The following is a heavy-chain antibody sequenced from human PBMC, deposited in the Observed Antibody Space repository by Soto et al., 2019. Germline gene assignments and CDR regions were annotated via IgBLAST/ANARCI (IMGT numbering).Heavy chain of an antibody. D-gene: IGHD3-10*01. V-gene: IGHV4-31*03. CDR2: IYYSGST. J-gene: IGHJ6*03. CDR3: AIGLYYYGSSYYRDV. Sequence: QVQLQESGPGLVKPSQTLSLTCTVSGGSISSGGYYWSWIRQHPGKGMEWIGYIYYSGSTYYNPSRKSGVTISVDTSKHQYSRKLSSVTAADTALYYCAIGLYYYGSSYYRDVWGKGTTVTVSS. CDR1: GGSISSGGYY.